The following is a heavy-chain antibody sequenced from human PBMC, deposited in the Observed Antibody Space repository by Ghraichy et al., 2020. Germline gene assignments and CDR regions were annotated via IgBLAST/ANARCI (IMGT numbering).Heavy chain of an antibody. V-gene: IGHV4-4*02. D-gene: IGHD6-6*01. J-gene: IGHJ3*02. Sequence: SETLSLTCAVSVGSITSTNWWSWVRQSPGKGLEWIGEVSHSGGTNYNPSLESRVTISIDKSENQFSLKLNSVTAADTAVYYCAGRPNRPPIWGQGTLVTVYS. CDR1: VGSITSTNW. CDR2: VSHSGGT. CDR3: AGRPNRPPI.